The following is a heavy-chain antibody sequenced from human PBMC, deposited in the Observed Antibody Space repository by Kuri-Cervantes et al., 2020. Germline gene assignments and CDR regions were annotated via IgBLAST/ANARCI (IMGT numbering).Heavy chain of an antibody. CDR1: GFTFSSYS. J-gene: IGHJ4*02. CDR3: ARGIGWLRTLDY. CDR2: ISSSSSYI. Sequence: GESLKISCAASGFTFSSYSMNWVRQAPGKGLEWVSSISSSSSYIYYADSVEGRFTISRDNAKSSLYLQMNSLRAEDTAVYYCARGIGWLRTLDYWGQGTLVTVSS. D-gene: IGHD5-12*01. V-gene: IGHV3-21*01.